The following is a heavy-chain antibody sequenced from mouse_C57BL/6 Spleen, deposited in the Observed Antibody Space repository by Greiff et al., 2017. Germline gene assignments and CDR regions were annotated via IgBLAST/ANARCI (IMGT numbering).Heavy chain of an antibody. CDR1: GYSFTGYY. Sequence: EVQLQQSGPELVKPGASVKISCKASGYSFTGYYMNWVKQSPEKSLEWIGEINPSTGGTTSNQKFKAKATLAVDKSSSTAYMPLKSLTSEDTAVYYVARSDGYGFAYWGQGTLVTVSA. J-gene: IGHJ3*01. CDR2: INPSTGGT. D-gene: IGHD2-2*01. V-gene: IGHV1-42*01. CDR3: ARSDGYGFAY.